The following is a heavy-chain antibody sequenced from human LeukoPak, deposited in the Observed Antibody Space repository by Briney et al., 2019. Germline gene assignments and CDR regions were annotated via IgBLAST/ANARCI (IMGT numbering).Heavy chain of an antibody. CDR3: ARYEQLAPGYYYYYMDV. V-gene: IGHV3-11*04. CDR2: ISSSGSTI. D-gene: IGHD6-6*01. J-gene: IGHJ6*03. CDR1: GFTFSDYY. Sequence: PGRSLRLSCAASGFTFSDYYMSWIRQAPGKGLEWVSYISSSGSTIYYADSVKGRFTISRDNAKNSLYLQMNSLRAEDTAVYYCARYEQLAPGYYYYYMDVWGKGTTVTVSS.